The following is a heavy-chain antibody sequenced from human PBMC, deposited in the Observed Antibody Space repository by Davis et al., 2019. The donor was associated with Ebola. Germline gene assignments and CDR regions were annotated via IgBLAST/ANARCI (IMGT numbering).Heavy chain of an antibody. CDR2: ISGSGGST. CDR1: GLTFSSYA. Sequence: PGGSLRLSCAASGLTFSSYAMSWVRQAPGKGLEWVSAISGSGGSTYYADSVKGRFTIPRDNSKNTLYLQMNSLRAEDTAIYYCAKDKNYDFWSGYPHDAFDIWGQGTMVTVSS. D-gene: IGHD3-3*01. V-gene: IGHV3-23*01. J-gene: IGHJ3*02. CDR3: AKDKNYDFWSGYPHDAFDI.